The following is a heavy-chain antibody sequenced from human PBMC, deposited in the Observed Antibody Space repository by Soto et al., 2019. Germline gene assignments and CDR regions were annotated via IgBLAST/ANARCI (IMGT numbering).Heavy chain of an antibody. CDR1: GYIVNKYG. CDR2: FSALNGYT. Sequence: ASLKVSCKASGYIVNKYGVNWVRQAPGHELEWLGRFSALNGYTNFAQKFQGRVTLTTETAPNTAYTELSSLRSHDTAIYYRAGGSCVLMTPRPPSTFLVCGAGTFLTV. CDR3: AGGSCVLMTPRPPSTFLV. J-gene: IGHJ3*01. V-gene: IGHV1-18*01. D-gene: IGHD3-16*01.